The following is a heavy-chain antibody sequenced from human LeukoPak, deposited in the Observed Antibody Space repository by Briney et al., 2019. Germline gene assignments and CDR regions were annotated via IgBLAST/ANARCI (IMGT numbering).Heavy chain of an antibody. CDR3: AKDSDSSGYCPDY. J-gene: IGHJ4*02. Sequence: GGSLRLSCAASGFTFSSYGMHWVRQAPGKGLEWVAVISYDGGDKYHADSVKGRFTISRDNSKNTLYLQMNSLRAGDTAIYYCAKDSDSSGYCPDYWGQGTLVTVSS. D-gene: IGHD3-22*01. CDR1: GFTFSSYG. CDR2: ISYDGGDK. V-gene: IGHV3-30*18.